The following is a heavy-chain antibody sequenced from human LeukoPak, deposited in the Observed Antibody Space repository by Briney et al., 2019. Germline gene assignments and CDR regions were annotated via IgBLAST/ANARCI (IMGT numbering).Heavy chain of an antibody. J-gene: IGHJ4*02. CDR3: AKDHESDGYPCLDH. V-gene: IGHV4-59*01. D-gene: IGHD3-22*01. CDR2: IYYSGST. Sequence: SETLSLTCTVSGGPISSYYWSWIRQPPGKGLEWIGYIYYSGSTNYNPSLKSRVTISVDTSKNQFSLKLSSVTAADTAVYYCAKDHESDGYPCLDHWGLGTLVTVSS. CDR1: GGPISSYY.